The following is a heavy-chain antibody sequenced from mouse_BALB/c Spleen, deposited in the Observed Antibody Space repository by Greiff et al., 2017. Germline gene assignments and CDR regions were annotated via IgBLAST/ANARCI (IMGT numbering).Heavy chain of an antibody. CDR3: TSSGNYYAMDY. D-gene: IGHD1-3*01. Sequence: EVQRVESGGGLVQPGGSMKLSCVASGFTFSNYWMNWVRQSPEKGLEWVAEIRLKSNNYATHYAESVKGRFTISRDDSKSSVYLQMNNLRAEDTGIYYCTSSGNYYAMDYWGQGTSVTVSS. CDR2: IRLKSNNYAT. CDR1: GFTFSNYW. J-gene: IGHJ4*01. V-gene: IGHV6-6*02.